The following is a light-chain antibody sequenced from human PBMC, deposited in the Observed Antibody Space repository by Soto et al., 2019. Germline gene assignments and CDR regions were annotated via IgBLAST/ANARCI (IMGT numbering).Light chain of an antibody. V-gene: IGKV3-20*01. CDR2: GAS. CDR3: HQYGSSPPFT. J-gene: IGKJ2*01. CDR1: QSVSSTY. Sequence: EIVLTQSPGTLSLSPGERATLSCRASQSVSSTYIAWYQQNPDQAPRLLIYGASSRATGIPDRFSGSGSGTDCTLTISRLELEDFAVDFCHQYGSSPPFTFGQGTKVEIK.